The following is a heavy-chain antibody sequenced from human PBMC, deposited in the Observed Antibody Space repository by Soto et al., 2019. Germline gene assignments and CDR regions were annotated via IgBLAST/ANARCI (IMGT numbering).Heavy chain of an antibody. Sequence: QVQLVQSGAEVKSLVPSVKVSCKASGDTFTFYSINWVRQAPGLGLEWMGRINPILSMSNYAQRFQGRVTMTEDKSTSTAYMELSSLRSEDTAIYYCASSYGSGYRAFDYWGQGALVTVSS. CDR3: ASSYGSGYRAFDY. D-gene: IGHD3-10*01. CDR1: GDTFTFYS. CDR2: INPILSMS. J-gene: IGHJ4*02. V-gene: IGHV1-69*02.